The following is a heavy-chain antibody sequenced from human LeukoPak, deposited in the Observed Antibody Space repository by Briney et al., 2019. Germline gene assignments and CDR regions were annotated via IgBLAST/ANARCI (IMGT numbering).Heavy chain of an antibody. Sequence: GGSLRLSCTASGFSFSSYYMTWVRQAPGKGLEWVANIKQDGSERYYVGSVKGRFIISRDNAKNSLYLQMDSLRAEDTAVYYCVKAFVTRGPLESWGPGTLVTVSS. V-gene: IGHV3-7*01. D-gene: IGHD4-17*01. J-gene: IGHJ5*02. CDR1: GFSFSSYY. CDR3: VKAFVTRGPLES. CDR2: IKQDGSER.